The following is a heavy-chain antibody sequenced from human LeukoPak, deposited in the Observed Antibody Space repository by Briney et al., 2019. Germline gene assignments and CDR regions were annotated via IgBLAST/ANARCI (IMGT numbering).Heavy chain of an antibody. CDR3: ARDPYYYDSSGYYELYYFDY. J-gene: IGHJ4*02. CDR1: GFTFSDYY. Sequence: GSLRLSCAASGFTFSDYYMSWIRQAPGKGLEWVSYISSSGSTIYYADSVKGRFTISRDNAKNSLYLQMNSLRAEDTAVYCCARDPYYYDSSGYYELYYFDYWGQGTLVTVSS. D-gene: IGHD3-22*01. CDR2: ISSSGSTI. V-gene: IGHV3-11*01.